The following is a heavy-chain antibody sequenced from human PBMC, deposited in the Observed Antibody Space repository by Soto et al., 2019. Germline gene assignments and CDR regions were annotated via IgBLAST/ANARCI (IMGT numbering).Heavy chain of an antibody. V-gene: IGHV3-23*01. J-gene: IGHJ6*02. D-gene: IGHD6-6*01. Sequence: GGTLRLSCAASGFPFSMFAMIWVRQAPGKGLEWVSSISGSIDRVYYADSVKGRFTISRDNSKKTVYLEMSSLRVEDTAVYYCAKSPSRAPYGMDVWGQGT. CDR2: ISGSIDRV. CDR3: AKSPSRAPYGMDV. CDR1: GFPFSMFA.